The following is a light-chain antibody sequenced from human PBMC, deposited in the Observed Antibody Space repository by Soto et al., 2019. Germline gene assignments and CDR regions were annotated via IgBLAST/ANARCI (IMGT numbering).Light chain of an antibody. CDR2: LGS. V-gene: IGKV2-28*01. J-gene: IGKJ2*01. Sequence: DIVMTQSPLSLPVTPGEPASISCRSSQSLLHSNGYNYLDWYLQKPGQSPQLLIYLGSNRASGVPDRFSSSGSGTDFTLKISRVEAEDVEVYYCMQARQTPYTFGPGTKLEIK. CDR1: QSLLHSNGYNY. CDR3: MQARQTPYT.